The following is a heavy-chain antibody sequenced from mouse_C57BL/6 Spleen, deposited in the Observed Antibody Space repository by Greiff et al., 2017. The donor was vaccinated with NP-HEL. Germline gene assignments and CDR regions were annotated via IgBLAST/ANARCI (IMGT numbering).Heavy chain of an antibody. CDR1: SYTFTSYW. D-gene: IGHD1-1*01. CDR2: IDPSDSET. Sequence: QVQLQQPGAELVRPGSSVKLSCKASSYTFTSYWMHWVKQRPIQGLEWIGNIDPSDSETHYNQKFKDKATLTVDKSSSTAYMQLSSLTSEDSAVYYCARGDYGSSWYFDVWGTGTTVTVSS. J-gene: IGHJ1*03. CDR3: ARGDYGSSWYFDV. V-gene: IGHV1-52*01.